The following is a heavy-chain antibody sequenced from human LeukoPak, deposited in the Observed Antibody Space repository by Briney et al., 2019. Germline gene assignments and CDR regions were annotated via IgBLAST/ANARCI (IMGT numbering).Heavy chain of an antibody. CDR2: IYTSGST. J-gene: IGHJ5*02. D-gene: IGHD3-22*01. Sequence: PSETLSLTCTASGGSISSYYWSWIRQPAGKGLEWIGRIYTSGSTNYNPSLKSRATMSVDTSKNQFSLKLSSVTAADTAVYYCARDHGDYYDSSGYYAWSQGTLVTVSS. CDR1: GGSISSYY. CDR3: ARDHGDYYDSSGYYA. V-gene: IGHV4-4*07.